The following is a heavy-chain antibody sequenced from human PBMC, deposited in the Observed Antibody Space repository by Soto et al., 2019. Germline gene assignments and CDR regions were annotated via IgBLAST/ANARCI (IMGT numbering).Heavy chain of an antibody. CDR1: GGSISNYF. CDR3: TASGIIGQFVF. Sequence: PSETLSLTCTVSGGSISNYFWHWIRQPPGKGLEWIGYIYYSGSTNYNPSLKSRVTISVDTSKNQFSLKLSSVTAADTAVYYCTASGIIGQFVFWAQGALVTVSS. V-gene: IGHV4-59*01. D-gene: IGHD3-3*01. J-gene: IGHJ4*02. CDR2: IYYSGST.